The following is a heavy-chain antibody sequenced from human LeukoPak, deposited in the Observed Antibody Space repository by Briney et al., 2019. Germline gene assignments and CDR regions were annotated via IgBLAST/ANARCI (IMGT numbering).Heavy chain of an antibody. CDR3: AKEARGSAFDI. Sequence: GGSLRLSCAASGFTFSSYAMSWVRQAPGKGLEWVSAISGSGGSTYYTNSVKGRFTISSDNSKNTLYLQLNSLRAEETAVYYCAKEARGSAFDIWGQGTMVTVSS. V-gene: IGHV3-23*01. CDR1: GFTFSSYA. J-gene: IGHJ3*02. D-gene: IGHD1-26*01. CDR2: ISGSGGST.